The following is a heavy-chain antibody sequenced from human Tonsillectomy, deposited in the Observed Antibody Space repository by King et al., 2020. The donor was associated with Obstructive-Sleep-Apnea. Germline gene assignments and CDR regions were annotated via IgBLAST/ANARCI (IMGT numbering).Heavy chain of an antibody. CDR3: ARANMLTGYSPNWFDP. Sequence: QLQESGPGLVKPSQTLSLTCTVSGGSISSGGYYWSWIRQHPGKGLEWNGYICYSGSTYYNPYLKSRVIISVDTSKKQFSLKLSSVTAADTAVYYCARANMLTGYSPNWFDPWGQGTLVTVSS. CDR2: ICYSGST. J-gene: IGHJ5*02. D-gene: IGHD3-9*01. V-gene: IGHV4-31*03. CDR1: GGSISSGGYY.